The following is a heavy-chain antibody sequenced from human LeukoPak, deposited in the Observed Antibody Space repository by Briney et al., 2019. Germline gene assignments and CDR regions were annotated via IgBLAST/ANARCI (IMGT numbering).Heavy chain of an antibody. CDR3: ARDWVSSGWPRHFDY. CDR1: GYTFTSYA. D-gene: IGHD6-19*01. J-gene: IGHJ4*02. V-gene: IGHV7-4-1*02. Sequence: ASVKVSCKASGYTFTSYAMNWVRQAPGQGLEWMGWINTNTGNPTYAQGFTGRFVFSLDTSVSTAYLQISSLKAEDTAVYCCARDWVSSGWPRHFDYWGQGTLVTVSS. CDR2: INTNTGNP.